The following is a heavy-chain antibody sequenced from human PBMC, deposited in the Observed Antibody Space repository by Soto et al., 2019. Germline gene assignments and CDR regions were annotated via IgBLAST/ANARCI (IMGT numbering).Heavy chain of an antibody. D-gene: IGHD3-22*01. CDR1: GGTFSSYA. V-gene: IGHV1-69*13. Sequence: SVKVSCKASGGTFSSYAISWVRQAPGQGLEWMGGIIPIFGTANYAQKFQGRVTITADESTSTAYMELSSLRSEDTAVYYCARGEYYYDSSSYYPAFDIWGQETMLTISS. CDR2: IIPIFGTA. J-gene: IGHJ3*02. CDR3: ARGEYYYDSSSYYPAFDI.